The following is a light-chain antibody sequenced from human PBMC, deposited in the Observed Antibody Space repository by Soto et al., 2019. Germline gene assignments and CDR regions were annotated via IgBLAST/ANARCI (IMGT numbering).Light chain of an antibody. CDR2: AAS. CDR3: QQTYSTPGWT. CDR1: QTITSD. Sequence: DIHMTQSPSSLSASVGDRVTITCRASQTITSDLNWYQQRPGKAPKLLIYAASNLQSGVPSRFSGSGSGTDFTFIISSLQPEDSATYYCQQTYSTPGWTFGQGTKLDIK. V-gene: IGKV1-39*01. J-gene: IGKJ1*01.